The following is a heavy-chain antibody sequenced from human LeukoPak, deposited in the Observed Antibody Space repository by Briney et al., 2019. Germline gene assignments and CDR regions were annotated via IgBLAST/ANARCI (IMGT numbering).Heavy chain of an antibody. V-gene: IGHV4-31*03. J-gene: IGHJ4*02. CDR3: ARAPRMVRGIIASDFDS. D-gene: IGHD3-10*01. Sequence: PSETLSLTCTVSGGSISSNSCYWSWIRQHPGKGLEWIGYIYYTGSTYHNPSLKSRITLSVDTSKNQFSLKLSSVTAADTAVYYCARAPRMVRGIIASDFDSWGQGTLVTVSS. CDR1: GGSISSNSCY. CDR2: IYYTGST.